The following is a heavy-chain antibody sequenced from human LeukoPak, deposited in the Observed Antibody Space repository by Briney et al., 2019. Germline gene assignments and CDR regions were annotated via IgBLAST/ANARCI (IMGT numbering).Heavy chain of an antibody. Sequence: GGSLRLSCAASGFTFSSYGMHWVRQAPGKGLEWVAVIWYGGSNKYYADSVKGRFTISRDNSKNTLYLQMNSLRAEDTAVYYCARDRSDDPSGNWFDPWGQGTLVTVSS. CDR1: GFTFSSYG. V-gene: IGHV3-33*01. CDR2: IWYGGSNK. CDR3: ARDRSDDPSGNWFDP. J-gene: IGHJ5*02. D-gene: IGHD3-16*01.